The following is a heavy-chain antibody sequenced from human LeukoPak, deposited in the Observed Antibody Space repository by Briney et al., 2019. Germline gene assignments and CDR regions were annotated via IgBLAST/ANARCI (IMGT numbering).Heavy chain of an antibody. D-gene: IGHD6-13*01. CDR3: ARGRAAGTFWLDY. Sequence: ASVKVSCKASGYTFSSYGISWVRQALGQGLEWMGWISGNNGNTNYAQKVQGRVTMTTDTSTSTAYMELRSLRSDDTAVYYCARGRAAGTFWLDYCGQGTLVTVSS. CDR2: ISGNNGNT. J-gene: IGHJ4*02. CDR1: GYTFSSYG. V-gene: IGHV1-18*01.